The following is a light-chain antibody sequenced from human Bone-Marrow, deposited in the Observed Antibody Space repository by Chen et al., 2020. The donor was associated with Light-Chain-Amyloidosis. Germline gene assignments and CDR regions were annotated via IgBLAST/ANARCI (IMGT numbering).Light chain of an antibody. CDR2: EDD. V-gene: IGLV6-57*01. CDR1: SGSIATNY. CDR3: QSYQGSSQGV. Sequence: NFMLTQPHSVAESPGKTVIISCTRSSGSIATNYVQWYQQRPGSSPTTVIYEDDQRPSGVPDRFSGSIDRSSNSASLTIPGLKTEDEADYYCQSYQGSSQGVFGGGTKLTVL. J-gene: IGLJ3*02.